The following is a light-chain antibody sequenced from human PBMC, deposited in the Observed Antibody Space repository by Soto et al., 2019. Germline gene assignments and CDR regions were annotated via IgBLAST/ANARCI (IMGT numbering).Light chain of an antibody. V-gene: IGKV3-20*01. CDR1: QTVRNNY. CDR3: QQFSSYPLT. Sequence: EFVLTQSPGTLSLSPGERATLSCRASQTVRNNYLAWYQHKPGQAPRLLIYDASSRATGIQDRYSGGGSGTDFTLSICRLEPADFAVYYFQQFSSYPLTFGGGTKGEIK. CDR2: DAS. J-gene: IGKJ4*01.